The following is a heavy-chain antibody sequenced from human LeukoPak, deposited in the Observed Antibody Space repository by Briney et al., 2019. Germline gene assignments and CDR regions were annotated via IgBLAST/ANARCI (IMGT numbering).Heavy chain of an antibody. CDR2: IIPIFGTA. CDR3: ARGLDSSSWYPTFDY. Sequence: GCSVKVSCKASGGTFSSYAISWVRQAPGQGLEWMGGIIPIFGTANYAQKFQGRVTITADESTSTAYMELSSLRSEDTAVYYCARGLDSSSWYPTFDYWGQGTLVTVSS. J-gene: IGHJ4*02. CDR1: GGTFSSYA. D-gene: IGHD6-13*01. V-gene: IGHV1-69*01.